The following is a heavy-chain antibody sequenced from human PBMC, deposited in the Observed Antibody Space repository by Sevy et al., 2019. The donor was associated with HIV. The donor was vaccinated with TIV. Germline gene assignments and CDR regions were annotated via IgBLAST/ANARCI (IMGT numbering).Heavy chain of an antibody. Sequence: GGSVRLSCAASGFAFTNYYAMHWVRQAPGKGLEWVALISFDESDKYYADSVKGRFTISRDNFKNTLYLQMNSLTTEDTAVYYCARPRANYVDNYFFYAMDVWGQGTTVTVSS. CDR1: GFAFTNYYA. V-gene: IGHV3-30-3*01. D-gene: IGHD4-17*01. CDR2: ISFDESDK. CDR3: ARPRANYVDNYFFYAMDV. J-gene: IGHJ6*02.